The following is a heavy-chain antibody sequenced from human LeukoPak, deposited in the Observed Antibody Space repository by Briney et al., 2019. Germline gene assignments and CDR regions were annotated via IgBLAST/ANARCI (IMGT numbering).Heavy chain of an antibody. J-gene: IGHJ4*02. CDR3: ARAYTYAGGLEH. Sequence: SETLSLTCSVSGGSINIGGRYWGWIRQHPGKGLELIGYIYYRGDTYYNPSLKSRVTISIDTSKNQFSLNLGSVTAADTAVYYCARAYTYAGGLEHWGQGTLVTVSS. D-gene: IGHD2-2*01. CDR2: IYYRGDT. V-gene: IGHV4-31*03. CDR1: GGSINIGGRY.